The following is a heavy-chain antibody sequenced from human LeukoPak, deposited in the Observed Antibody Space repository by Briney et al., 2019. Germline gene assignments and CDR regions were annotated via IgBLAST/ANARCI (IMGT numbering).Heavy chain of an antibody. D-gene: IGHD6-13*01. CDR1: GYSFINYW. V-gene: IGHV5-51*01. CDR3: ARPRLSSSWPSFAS. J-gene: IGHJ4*02. CDR2: IYPGDSDT. Sequence: GEALKISCKGAGYSFINYWIGWVRQMPGKGREGMGIIYPGDSDTRYSPSLQSQVTISADKSISTAYLQWSSLKASDTAIYYCARPRLSSSWPSFASWGQGTLVTVSS.